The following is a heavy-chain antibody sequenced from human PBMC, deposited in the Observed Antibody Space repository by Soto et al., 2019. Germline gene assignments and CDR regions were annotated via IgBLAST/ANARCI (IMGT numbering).Heavy chain of an antibody. J-gene: IGHJ6*02. CDR2: INPNSGGT. D-gene: IGHD6-13*01. Sequence: GASVKVSCKASGYTFTGYYMHWVRQAPGQGLEWMGWINPNSGGTNYAQKFQGWVTMTRDTSISTAYMELSRLRSDDTAVYYCARDRSSSCYWSRNYSGMDVWGQGTTVTVSS. V-gene: IGHV1-2*04. CDR1: GYTFTGYY. CDR3: ARDRSSSCYWSRNYSGMDV.